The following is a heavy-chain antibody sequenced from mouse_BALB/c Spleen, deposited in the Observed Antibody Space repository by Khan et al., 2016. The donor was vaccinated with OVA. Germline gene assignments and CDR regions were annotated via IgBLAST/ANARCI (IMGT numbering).Heavy chain of an antibody. D-gene: IGHD4-1*01. J-gene: IGHJ3*01. CDR1: GFTFSSYG. Sequence: EVELVESGGDLVKPGGSLKLSCAASGFTFSSYGMSWVRQTPDKRLVWVATISSAGDYTFYPDNVKGRFTISRDNAKNTLYLQVSSLKSEDTAMYYCASHLTGSFAYWGQGTLVTVSA. V-gene: IGHV5-6*01. CDR3: ASHLTGSFAY. CDR2: ISSAGDYT.